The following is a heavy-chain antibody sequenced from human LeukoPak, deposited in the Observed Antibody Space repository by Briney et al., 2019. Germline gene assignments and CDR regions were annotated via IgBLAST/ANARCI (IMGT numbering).Heavy chain of an antibody. V-gene: IGHV4-59*01. CDR2: IYYSGST. CDR1: GGSISGYY. D-gene: IGHD3-9*01. Sequence: SETLSLTCTVSGGSISGYYWSWIRQPPGKGLEWIGYIYYSGSTNYNPSLKSRVTISVDTSKNQFSLKLSSVTAADTAVYYCAREHYDILTGLYIDAFDIWGQGTRVTVSS. J-gene: IGHJ3*02. CDR3: AREHYDILTGLYIDAFDI.